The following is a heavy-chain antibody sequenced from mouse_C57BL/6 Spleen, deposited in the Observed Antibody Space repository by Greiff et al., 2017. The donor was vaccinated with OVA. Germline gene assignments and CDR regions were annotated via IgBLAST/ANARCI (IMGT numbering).Heavy chain of an antibody. J-gene: IGHJ2*01. Sequence: VQLQQSGAELVRPGTSVKLSCKASGYTFTSYWMHWVKQRPGQGLEWIGVIDPSDSYTNYNQKFKGKATLTVDTSSSTAYMQLSSLTSEDSAVYYCARWKLDYWGQGTTLTVSS. CDR1: GYTFTSYW. CDR2: IDPSDSYT. V-gene: IGHV1-59*01. CDR3: ARWKLDY.